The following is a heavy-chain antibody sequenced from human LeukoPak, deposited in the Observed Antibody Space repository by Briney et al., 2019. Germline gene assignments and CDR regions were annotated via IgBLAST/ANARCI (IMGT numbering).Heavy chain of an antibody. CDR3: ARTSIAARPGDFDY. V-gene: IGHV4-30-2*01. J-gene: IGHJ4*02. CDR2: IYHSGST. D-gene: IGHD6-6*01. Sequence: SETLSLTCTVSGGSISSGGYYWSWIRQPPGKGLEWIGYIYHSGSTYYNPSLKSRVTISVDRSKNQFSLKLSSVTAADTAVYYCARTSIAARPGDFDYWGQGTLVTVSS. CDR1: GGSISSGGYY.